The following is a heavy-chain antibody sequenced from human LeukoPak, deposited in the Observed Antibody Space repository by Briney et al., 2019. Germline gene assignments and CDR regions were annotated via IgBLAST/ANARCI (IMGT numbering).Heavy chain of an antibody. J-gene: IGHJ4*02. V-gene: IGHV1-2*02. D-gene: IGHD3-3*01. CDR2: INPNSGGT. CDR1: GYTFTGYY. CDR3: ARGMITVFGVGPGLY. Sequence: GASVKVSCKASGYTFTGYYMHWVRQAPGQGLEWMGWINPNSGGTNYAQKFQGRVTMTRDTSISKAYMELSRLRSDDTAVYYCARGMITVFGVGPGLYWGQGTLVTVSS.